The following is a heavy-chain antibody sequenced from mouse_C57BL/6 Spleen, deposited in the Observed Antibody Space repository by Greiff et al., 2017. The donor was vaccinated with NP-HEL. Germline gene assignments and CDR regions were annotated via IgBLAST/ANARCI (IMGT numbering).Heavy chain of an antibody. J-gene: IGHJ2*01. CDR2: ISGGGGNT. CDR3: ARLDYGHFDY. Sequence: EVNVVESGGGLVKPGGSLKLSCAASGFTFSSYTMSWVRQTPEKRLEWVATISGGGGNTYYPDSVKGRFTISRDNAKNTLYLQMSSLRSEDTALYYCARLDYGHFDYWGQGTTLTVSS. CDR1: GFTFSSYT. D-gene: IGHD1-1*02. V-gene: IGHV5-9*01.